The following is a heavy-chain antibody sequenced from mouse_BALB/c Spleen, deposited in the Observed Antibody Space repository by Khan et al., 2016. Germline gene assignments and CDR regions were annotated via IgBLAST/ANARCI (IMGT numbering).Heavy chain of an antibody. D-gene: IGHD2-1*01. V-gene: IGHV9-3-1*01. CDR1: GYTFTNYG. Sequence: QIQLVQSGPELKKPGETVKISCKASGYTFTNYGMNWVKQAPGKGLKWMGWINTYTGEPTYADDFKGRFAFSLETSASTAYLQINNLKNEDTASYFCARRDYGTPYCYAMDYWGQGTSVPVSS. CDR2: INTYTGEP. CDR3: ARRDYGTPYCYAMDY. J-gene: IGHJ4*01.